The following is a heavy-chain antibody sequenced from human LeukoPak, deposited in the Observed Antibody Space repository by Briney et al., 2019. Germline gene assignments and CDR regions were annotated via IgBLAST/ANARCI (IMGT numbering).Heavy chain of an antibody. D-gene: IGHD6-13*01. J-gene: IGHJ3*02. CDR2: INPNSGGT. Sequence: GASVKVSCKASGYTFTNYYMHWVRQAPGQGLEWMGWINPNSGGTNYAQKFQGRVTMTRDTSISTAYMELSRLRSDDTAVYYCARRSIAAAGAFDIWGQGTMVTVSS. CDR1: GYTFTNYY. V-gene: IGHV1-2*02. CDR3: ARRSIAAAGAFDI.